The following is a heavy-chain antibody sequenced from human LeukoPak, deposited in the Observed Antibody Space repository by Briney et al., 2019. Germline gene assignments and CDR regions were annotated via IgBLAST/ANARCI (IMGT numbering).Heavy chain of an antibody. CDR1: GGSISSGGYY. Sequence: SQTLSLTCTVSGGSISSGGYYWSWIRQHPGKGLEWIGYIYYSGSTYYNPSLESRVTMSADTSGIHFSLNLTSVTAADTAVYYCARETAWPENTPMISFSYFDYWGRGILVTVSS. V-gene: IGHV4-31*03. CDR3: ARETAWPENTPMISFSYFDY. CDR2: IYYSGST. D-gene: IGHD3-16*01. J-gene: IGHJ4*02.